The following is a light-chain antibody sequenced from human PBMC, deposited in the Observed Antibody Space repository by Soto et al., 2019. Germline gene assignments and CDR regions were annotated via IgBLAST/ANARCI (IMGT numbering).Light chain of an antibody. CDR1: QSVSGNS. V-gene: IGKV3-20*01. CDR3: QQYGAPPRT. Sequence: EIVLTQSPGTLSLSPGERGTLSCRPSQSVSGNSLAWYQQKPGQAPRVLIYDTSRRAAAIPDRFSGSGSGADFHLTIRRLETEDFAVYHCQQYGAPPRTFGQGTKVDIK. J-gene: IGKJ1*01. CDR2: DTS.